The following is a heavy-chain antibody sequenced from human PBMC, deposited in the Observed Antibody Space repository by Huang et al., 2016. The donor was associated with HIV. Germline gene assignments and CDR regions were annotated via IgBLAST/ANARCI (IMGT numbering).Heavy chain of an antibody. J-gene: IGHJ4*02. Sequence: EVQLVESGRGLVQPGGSLKLSCAACGLPFSSYSMNWVRQVPVKGLEWISSIRSSSSAVYYAESVKGRFTISRDNGKDSLYLQMNSLRAEDTAVYYCARGYMPPADYWGQGTLVTVSS. CDR1: GLPFSSYS. CDR3: ARGYMPPADY. V-gene: IGHV3-48*01. CDR2: IRSSSSAV. D-gene: IGHD2-8*01.